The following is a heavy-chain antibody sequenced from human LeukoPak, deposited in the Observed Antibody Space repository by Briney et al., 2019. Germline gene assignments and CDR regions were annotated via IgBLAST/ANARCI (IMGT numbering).Heavy chain of an antibody. CDR1: GFTFSSYG. D-gene: IGHD4-17*01. Sequence: GGSLRLSCAGSGFTFSSYGISWVRQAPGKGLEWVSTISGSGDSTYYADSVKGRFTISRDNSKNTVYLQMTNLKPGDTAVYYCSKGGPLGDTNRFDHWGQGTLVSVSS. CDR3: SKGGPLGDTNRFDH. CDR2: ISGSGDST. V-gene: IGHV3-23*01. J-gene: IGHJ4*02.